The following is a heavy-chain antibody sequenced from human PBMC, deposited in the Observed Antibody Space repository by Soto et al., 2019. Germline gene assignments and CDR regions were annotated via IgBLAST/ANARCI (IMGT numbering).Heavy chain of an antibody. D-gene: IGHD2-21*02. J-gene: IGHJ5*02. CDR3: ARAVRGGDRGDWFAP. CDR2: VHYSATT. Sequence: QVQLQESGPGLVKPSQTLSLTCTVSGGSISRDSYFWSWIRQHPGEGLEWIGHVHYSATTYYNPSLTSRVSISVDTSKNQFSLKLSSVTAADTAIYYCARAVRGGDRGDWFAPWGQGTLVTVSS. V-gene: IGHV4-31*03. CDR1: GGSISRDSYF.